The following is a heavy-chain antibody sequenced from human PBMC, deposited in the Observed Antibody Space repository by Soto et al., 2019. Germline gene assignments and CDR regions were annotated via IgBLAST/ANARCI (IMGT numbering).Heavy chain of an antibody. CDR1: GFLFSSYA. CDR3: ARTRGRVSYYAMDV. Sequence: GGSLTLSCAASGFLFSSYAMSWVRQAPGKGLEWVSAISGSGGSTYYADSVKARFTISRDNSKNTLYLQMNSLRAEDTAVFYCARTRGRVSYYAMDVWGQGTTVTVSS. J-gene: IGHJ6*02. D-gene: IGHD1-7*01. CDR2: ISGSGGST. V-gene: IGHV3-23*01.